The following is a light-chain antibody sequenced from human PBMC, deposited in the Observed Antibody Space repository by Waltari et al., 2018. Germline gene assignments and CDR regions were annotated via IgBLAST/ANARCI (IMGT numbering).Light chain of an antibody. CDR3: QVWDSSSEHVV. Sequence: SYVLTQPPSVSVAPGKTASISCGGAHIGGKTVNWYQQKPGQAPALVVYNNRDRPTGIHEHVSGSNARDTATLNITRVEAGDEADYSCQVWDSSSEHVVFGGGTKLTVL. V-gene: IGLV3-21*03. CDR2: NNR. J-gene: IGLJ3*02. CDR1: HIGGKT.